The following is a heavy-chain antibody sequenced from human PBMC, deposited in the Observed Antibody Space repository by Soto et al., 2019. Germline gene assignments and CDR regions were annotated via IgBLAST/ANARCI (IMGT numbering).Heavy chain of an antibody. CDR3: ARKERVGDTSFDD. Sequence: VTSVKVSCPASGGTFSSYAISWVRQAPGQGLEWMGGIIPIFGTANYAQKFQGRVTITADESTSTDYMELSSLRSEDTAVYYGARKERVGDTSFDDWGQGTLVT. CDR1: GGTFSSYA. D-gene: IGHD1-26*01. J-gene: IGHJ4*02. V-gene: IGHV1-69*13. CDR2: IIPIFGTA.